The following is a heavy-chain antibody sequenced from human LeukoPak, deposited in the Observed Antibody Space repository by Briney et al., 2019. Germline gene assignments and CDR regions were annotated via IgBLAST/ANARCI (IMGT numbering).Heavy chain of an antibody. CDR2: IKSKTDGETT. CDR1: GFTFTNAW. V-gene: IGHV3-15*01. D-gene: IGHD3-10*01. Sequence: GGSLRPSCVDSGFTFTNAWMSWVRQAPGKGLEWIGRIKSKTDGETTNYAEPVRGRFTISRDDSKSAVYLQMNSLKIEDTAVYYCTTDLGTYYHGSQRLIPIDYWGQGTLVTVSS. J-gene: IGHJ4*02. CDR3: TTDLGTYYHGSQRLIPIDY.